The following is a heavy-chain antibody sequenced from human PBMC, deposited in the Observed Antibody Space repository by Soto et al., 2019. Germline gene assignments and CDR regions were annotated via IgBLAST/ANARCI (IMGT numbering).Heavy chain of an antibody. CDR2: ISYDGSNK. J-gene: IGHJ3*02. CDR1: GFTFSSYG. V-gene: IGHV3-30*18. D-gene: IGHD2-8*01. Sequence: QVQLVESGGGVVQPGRSLRLSCAASGFTFSSYGMHWVRQAPGKGLEWVAVISYDGSNKYYADSVKGRFTISRDNSKNTLYLQMNSLRAEDTAVYYCAKDLPLWGMGTAFDIWGQGTMVTVSS. CDR3: AKDLPLWGMGTAFDI.